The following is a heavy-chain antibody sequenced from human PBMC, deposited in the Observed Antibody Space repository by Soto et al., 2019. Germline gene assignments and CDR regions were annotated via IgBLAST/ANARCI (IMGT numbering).Heavy chain of an antibody. CDR1: GFTFSSYS. Sequence: EVQLVESGGGLVKPGGSLRLSCAASGFTFSSYSMNWVRQAPGKGLEWVSSISSSSSYIYYADSVKGRFTISRDNAKNSLYLQMNSLRAEDTAVYYCARVWGGRSGYYSPYYYYGMDVWGQGTTVTVSS. CDR3: ARVWGGRSGYYSPYYYYGMDV. CDR2: ISSSSSYI. J-gene: IGHJ6*02. D-gene: IGHD3-3*01. V-gene: IGHV3-21*01.